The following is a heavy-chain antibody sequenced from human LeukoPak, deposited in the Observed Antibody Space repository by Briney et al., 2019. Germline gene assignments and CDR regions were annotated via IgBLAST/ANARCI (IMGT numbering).Heavy chain of an antibody. J-gene: IGHJ5*02. CDR2: ISGSGGDT. D-gene: IGHD1-26*01. CDR1: GFTFSSYA. V-gene: IGHV3-23*01. Sequence: QPGGSLRLSCAASGFTFSSYAMNWVRQAPGKGLEWVSISGSGGDTYYADSVKGRFTISRDNSKNTLYLQMNSLRAEDTAVYYCARTVVRGGLGYNWFDPWGQGTLVTVSS. CDR3: ARTVVRGGLGYNWFDP.